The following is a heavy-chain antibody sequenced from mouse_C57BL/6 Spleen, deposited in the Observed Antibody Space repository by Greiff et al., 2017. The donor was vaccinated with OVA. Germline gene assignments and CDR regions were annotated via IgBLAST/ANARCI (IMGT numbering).Heavy chain of an antibody. Sequence: QVQLQQSGPELVKPGASVKLSCKASGYTFTSYDINWVKQRPGQGLEWIGWIYPRDGSTKYNEKFKGKATLTVDTSSSTAYMELHSLTSEDSAVYFCALITTVVAHWYFDVWGTGTTVTVSS. D-gene: IGHD1-1*01. V-gene: IGHV1-85*01. J-gene: IGHJ1*03. CDR1: GYTFTSYD. CDR3: ALITTVVAHWYFDV. CDR2: IYPRDGST.